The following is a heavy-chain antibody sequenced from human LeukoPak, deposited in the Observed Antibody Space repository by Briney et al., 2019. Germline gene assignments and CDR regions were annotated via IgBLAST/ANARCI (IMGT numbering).Heavy chain of an antibody. V-gene: IGHV4-39*01. CDR1: GGSISSSSYY. Sequence: SETLSLTCTVSGGSISSSSYYWGWIRQPPGKGRVWIGSIYYSGSTYYNPSLKSRVTISVDTSKNQLSLKLSPVTAADTAVYYCAKYPTYYPNWFDPWGQGTLVTVSS. J-gene: IGHJ5*02. CDR2: IYYSGST. D-gene: IGHD3-10*01. CDR3: AKYPTYYPNWFDP.